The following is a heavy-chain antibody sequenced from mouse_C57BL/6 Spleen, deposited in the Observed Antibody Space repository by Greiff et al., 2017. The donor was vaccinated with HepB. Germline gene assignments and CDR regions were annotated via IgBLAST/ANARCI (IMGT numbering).Heavy chain of an antibody. Sequence: QVQLQQSGPELVKPGASVKISCKASGYAFSSSWMNWVKQRPGKGLEWIGRLYPGDGDTNYHGKFTGKATLTADKSSSTAYMQLSSLPSGASAVYVGARGRSERGGFAYWGQGTLVTVSA. V-gene: IGHV1-82*01. CDR2: LYPGDGDT. CDR1: GYAFSSSW. CDR3: ARGRSERGGFAY. J-gene: IGHJ3*01.